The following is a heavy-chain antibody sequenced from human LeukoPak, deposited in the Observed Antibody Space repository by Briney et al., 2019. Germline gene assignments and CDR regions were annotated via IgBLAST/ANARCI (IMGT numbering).Heavy chain of an antibody. Sequence: GGSLRLSCAASGFTFSSYWMSWVRQAPGKGLEWVANINQDGSEKYYVDSVKGRFSISRDNSKNTLYLQMNSLRAEDTAVYYCARDASSSLWGQGTMVTVSS. CDR1: GFTFSSYW. V-gene: IGHV3-7*01. D-gene: IGHD2-2*01. CDR3: ARDASSSL. J-gene: IGHJ3*01. CDR2: INQDGSEK.